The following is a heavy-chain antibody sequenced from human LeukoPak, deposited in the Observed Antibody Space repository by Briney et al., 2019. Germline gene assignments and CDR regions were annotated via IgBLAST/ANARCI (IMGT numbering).Heavy chain of an antibody. CDR2: INPNSGGT. CDR1: GYTFTGYY. Sequence: GASVKVSCKASGYTFTGYYMHWVRQAPGQGLEWMGWINPNSGGTNYAQKFQGRVTMTRDTSISTAYMELSRLRSDDTAVYYCARGPPPRYSSSWYGEFDYWGQGTLVTVSS. J-gene: IGHJ4*02. V-gene: IGHV1-2*02. D-gene: IGHD6-13*01. CDR3: ARGPPPRYSSSWYGEFDY.